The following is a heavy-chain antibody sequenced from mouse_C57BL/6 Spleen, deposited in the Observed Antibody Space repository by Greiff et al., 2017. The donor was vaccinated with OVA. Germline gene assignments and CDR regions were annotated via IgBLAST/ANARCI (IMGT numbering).Heavy chain of an antibody. CDR3: ARLGYDGGYYFDY. V-gene: IGHV5-4*03. J-gene: IGHJ2*01. CDR2: ISDGGSYT. Sequence: VMLVESGGGLVKPGGSLKLSCAASGFTFSSYAMSWVRQTPEKRLEWVATISDGGSYTYYPDNVKGRFTISRDNAKNNLYLQMSHLKSEDTAMYYCARLGYDGGYYFDYWGQGTTLTVSS. CDR1: GFTFSSYA. D-gene: IGHD2-2*01.